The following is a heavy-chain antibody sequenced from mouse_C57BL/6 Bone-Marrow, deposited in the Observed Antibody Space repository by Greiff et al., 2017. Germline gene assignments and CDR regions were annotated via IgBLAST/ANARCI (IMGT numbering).Heavy chain of an antibody. J-gene: IGHJ2*01. V-gene: IGHV1-42*01. D-gene: IGHD2-3*01. CDR2: INPSTGGT. Sequence: EVQLQQSGPELVKPGASVKISCKASGYSFTGYYMNWVKQSPEKSLEWIGEINPSTGGTTYNQKFKAKATLTVDQSSSTAYMQLKSLTSEDAAVYYCARGDGYYDYWGQGTTLTVSS. CDR3: ARGDGYYDY. CDR1: GYSFTGYY.